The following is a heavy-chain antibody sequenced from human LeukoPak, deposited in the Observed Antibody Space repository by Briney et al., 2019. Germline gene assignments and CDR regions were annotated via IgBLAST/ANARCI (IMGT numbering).Heavy chain of an antibody. CDR1: GYTLTELS. J-gene: IGHJ6*03. CDR3: ATGEGKYSSSRGYYYYYMDV. V-gene: IGHV1-24*01. D-gene: IGHD6-6*01. CDR2: FDPEDGET. Sequence: GASVKVSCKVSGYTLTELSMHWVRQAPGKGVEWMGGFDPEDGETIYAQKFQGRVTMTEDTSTDTAYMELSSLRSEDTAVYYCATGEGKYSSSRGYYYYYMDVWGKGTTVTVSS.